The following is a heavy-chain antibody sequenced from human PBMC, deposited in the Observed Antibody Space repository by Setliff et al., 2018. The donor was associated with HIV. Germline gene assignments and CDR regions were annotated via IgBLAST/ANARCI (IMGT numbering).Heavy chain of an antibody. CDR3: ARNHYYGSGKNRWFDP. CDR1: YGSISGHY. J-gene: IGHJ5*02. D-gene: IGHD3-10*01. V-gene: IGHV4-38-2*02. CDR2: MYHTGST. Sequence: KPSETLSLTCTVSYGSISGHYWTWIRQPPGKGLEWIGSMYHTGSTYYSPYLNSRFTISVDTSKNQFSLKLRSVTAADTAVYYCARNHYYGSGKNRWFDPWGQGMLVTVSS.